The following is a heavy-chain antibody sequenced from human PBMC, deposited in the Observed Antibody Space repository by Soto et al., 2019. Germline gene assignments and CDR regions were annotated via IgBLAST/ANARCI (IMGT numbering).Heavy chain of an antibody. CDR3: ARGDRGAFDL. CDR2: IHSDGSST. D-gene: IGHD2-21*02. Sequence: EVQLVESEGGLVQPGGSLRLSCAASGFTFSYYWMHWVRQAPGQGLVWVSRIHSDGSSTTYADSVKGRFTISRDNAKNTLYLQMNSLRAADTAVYYCARGDRGAFDLWGQGTMFTVSS. CDR1: GFTFSYYW. V-gene: IGHV3-74*01. J-gene: IGHJ3*01.